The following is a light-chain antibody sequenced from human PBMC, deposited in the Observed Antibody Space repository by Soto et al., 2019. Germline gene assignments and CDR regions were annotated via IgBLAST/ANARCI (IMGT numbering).Light chain of an antibody. CDR1: RSDVGGYDF. V-gene: IGLV2-14*03. CDR3: SLYTSTRTVV. Sequence: QSALTQPASVSGSPGQSITISCTGTRSDVGGYDFVSWYQQHPAKAPKLMIYDVTNRPSGVSNRFSGSKSGNTASLTISGLQAEDEADYYCSLYTSTRTVVFGGGTKLTVL. CDR2: DVT. J-gene: IGLJ2*01.